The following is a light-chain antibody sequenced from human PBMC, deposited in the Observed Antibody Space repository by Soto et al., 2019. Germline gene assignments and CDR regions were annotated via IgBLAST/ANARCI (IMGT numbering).Light chain of an antibody. CDR2: EGS. CDR3: CSYAGSSTFHVL. J-gene: IGLJ2*01. Sequence: QSALTQPASVSGSPGQSITISCTGTSSDVGSYNLVSWYQQHPGKAPKLMIYEGSKRTSGDSNRFSGSKSGNTASLTISGLQAEDDADYYCCSYAGSSTFHVLFGGGTKLTVL. CDR1: SSDVGSYNL. V-gene: IGLV2-23*01.